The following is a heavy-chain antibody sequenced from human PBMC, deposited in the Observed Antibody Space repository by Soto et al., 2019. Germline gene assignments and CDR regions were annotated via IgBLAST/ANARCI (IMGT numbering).Heavy chain of an antibody. J-gene: IGHJ4*02. CDR1: GFTFSTYW. Sequence: EVQLVESGGGLVQPGGSLRLSCAASGFTFSTYWMTWVRQAPGKGLEGVANIKPDGSEKYYVDYVKVRFTISRDNAKSSLYLQMNSLRAEDPAVYYCAIRYTDYWGQGTLVTVSS. CDR2: IKPDGSEK. V-gene: IGHV3-7*01. D-gene: IGHD1-20*01. CDR3: AIRYTDY.